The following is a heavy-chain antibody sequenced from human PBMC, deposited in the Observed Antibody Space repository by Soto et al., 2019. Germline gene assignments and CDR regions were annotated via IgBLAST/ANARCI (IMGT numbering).Heavy chain of an antibody. CDR2: IDPSDSYT. Sequence: GASLKISCKRSGYNFTNYWISWVRQMPGKGLEWMGRIDPSDSYTNYSPSFQGHVTFSTDKSISTANLQWSSLKASDTAIYYCARLDCSGGGCYSRWAPNIDYWGQGTLVTVSS. CDR3: ARLDCSGGGCYSRWAPNIDY. J-gene: IGHJ4*02. V-gene: IGHV5-10-1*01. D-gene: IGHD2-15*01. CDR1: GYNFTNYW.